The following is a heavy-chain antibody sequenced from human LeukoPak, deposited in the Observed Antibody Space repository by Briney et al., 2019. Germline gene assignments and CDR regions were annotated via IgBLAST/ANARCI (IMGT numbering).Heavy chain of an antibody. CDR1: GFTFSSYD. V-gene: IGHV3-23*01. CDR3: ARDRGHCSTTNCFTRGYYFES. Sequence: HPGGSLRLSCAASGFTFSSYDMSWVRQAPGKGLEWVSAISGSGGSTYYADSVKGRFTISRDNSKNTLYLQLHSLGAEDTALYYCARDRGHCSTTNCFTRGYYFESWGQGTLVTVSS. J-gene: IGHJ4*02. CDR2: ISGSGGST. D-gene: IGHD2-2*02.